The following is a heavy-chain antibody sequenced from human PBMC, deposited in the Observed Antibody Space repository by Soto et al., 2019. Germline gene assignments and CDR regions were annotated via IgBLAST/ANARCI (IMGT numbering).Heavy chain of an antibody. CDR3: ATYRKSFQI. CDR1: GGYIGGGYYS. J-gene: IGHJ3*02. Sequence: SETLSLTCAVSGGYIGGGYYSWSWIRQPPGKGLEWIGFIYNSGSTYYNSSLKSRVTISVDRSKNHFFLNLTSVTAADTAVYYCATYRKSFQIWGQGTKVTV. V-gene: IGHV4-30-2*01. CDR2: IYNSGST.